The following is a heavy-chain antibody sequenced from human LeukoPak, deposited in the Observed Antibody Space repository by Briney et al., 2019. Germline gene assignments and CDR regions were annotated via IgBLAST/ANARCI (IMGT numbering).Heavy chain of an antibody. Sequence: EASVKVSCKASGYTFTSYGISWVRQAPGQGLEWMGWISAYNGNTNYAQKLQGRVTMTKDTSTSTAYVELRSLRSDDTAVYYCASDPGGGTYFDYWGQGTLVTVSS. V-gene: IGHV1-18*01. CDR3: ASDPGGGTYFDY. J-gene: IGHJ4*02. D-gene: IGHD3-16*01. CDR1: GYTFTSYG. CDR2: ISAYNGNT.